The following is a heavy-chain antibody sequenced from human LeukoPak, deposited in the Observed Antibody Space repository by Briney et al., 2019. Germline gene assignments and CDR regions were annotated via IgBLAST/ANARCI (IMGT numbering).Heavy chain of an antibody. Sequence: QAGGSLRLSCAASGFTFSSYAMSWVRQAPGKGLEWVSAISGSGGSTYYADSVKGRFTISRDNYKNTLYLQMNSLRAEDTAVYYCAKVDGITIFEVFDYWGQGTLVTVSS. D-gene: IGHD3-3*01. V-gene: IGHV3-23*01. J-gene: IGHJ4*02. CDR3: AKVDGITIFEVFDY. CDR2: ISGSGGST. CDR1: GFTFSSYA.